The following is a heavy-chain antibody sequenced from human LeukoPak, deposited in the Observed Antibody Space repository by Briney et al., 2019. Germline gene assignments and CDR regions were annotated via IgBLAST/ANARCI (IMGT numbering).Heavy chain of an antibody. V-gene: IGHV4-4*07. CDR3: ARDSPRDYYDSSGYYYYAFDI. D-gene: IGHD3-22*01. CDR1: GGSISSYY. Sequence: PSETLSRTCTVSGGSISSYYWSWIRQPAGKGLEWIGRIYTSASTNYNPSLKSRVTMSVDTSKNQFSLKLSSVTAADTAVYYCARDSPRDYYDSSGYYYYAFDIWGQGTMVTVSS. J-gene: IGHJ3*02. CDR2: IYTSAST.